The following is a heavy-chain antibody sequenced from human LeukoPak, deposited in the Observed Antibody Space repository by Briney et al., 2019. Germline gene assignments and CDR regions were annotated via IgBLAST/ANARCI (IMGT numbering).Heavy chain of an antibody. D-gene: IGHD2-21*02. V-gene: IGHV4-34*01. Sequence: SETLSLTCAISGVSFDDYYWSWVRQTPGKGLEWIGEINHSGYTNDSPSLKSRVTLSIDTSRKQFSLNLRSVTVADTGIYYCTRMTAGHDYWGQGTLVTVSS. CDR1: GVSFDDYY. CDR3: TRMTAGHDY. J-gene: IGHJ4*02. CDR2: INHSGYT.